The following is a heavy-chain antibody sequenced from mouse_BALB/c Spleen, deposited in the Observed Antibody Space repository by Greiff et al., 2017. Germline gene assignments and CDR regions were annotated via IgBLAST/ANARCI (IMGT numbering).Heavy chain of an antibody. Sequence: EVKLLESGGGLVQPGGSLNLSCAASGFDFSRYWMSWARQAPGKGQEWIGEINPGSSTINYTPSLKDKFIISRDNAKNTLYLQMSKVRSEDTALYYCARLRDDYWGQGTTLTVSS. CDR2: INPGSSTI. V-gene: IGHV4-2*02. CDR1: GFDFSRYW. D-gene: IGHD3-3*01. CDR3: ARLRDDY. J-gene: IGHJ2*01.